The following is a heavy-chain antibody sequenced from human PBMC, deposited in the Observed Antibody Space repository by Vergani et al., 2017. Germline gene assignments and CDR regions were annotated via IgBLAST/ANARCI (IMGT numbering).Heavy chain of an antibody. V-gene: IGHV1-2*02. CDR1: GYTFTGYY. CDR2: INPNSGGT. J-gene: IGHJ4*02. D-gene: IGHD2-15*01. CDR3: ARDPYCSGGSCNDY. Sequence: QVQLVQSGAEVKNPGASVKVPCKASGYTFTGYYMHWVPQAPGQGLEWMGWINPNSGGTNYAQKFQGRVTMTRDTSISTAYMGLRRLSSDDRAVYYCARDPYCSGGSCNDYWGQGTLVTVSS.